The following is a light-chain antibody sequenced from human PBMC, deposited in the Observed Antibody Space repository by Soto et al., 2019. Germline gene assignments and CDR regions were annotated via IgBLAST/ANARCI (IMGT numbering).Light chain of an antibody. Sequence: EIVMTQSPATLSVSPGERATLSCRASQSVGSNLAWHQQKPGQAPRLLIFEASRRATGIPARFSGSGSGTEFTLTISSLQSEDFAVYYCQQYNNWPRTFGQGTKVDIK. CDR1: QSVGSN. CDR3: QQYNNWPRT. CDR2: EAS. J-gene: IGKJ1*01. V-gene: IGKV3D-15*01.